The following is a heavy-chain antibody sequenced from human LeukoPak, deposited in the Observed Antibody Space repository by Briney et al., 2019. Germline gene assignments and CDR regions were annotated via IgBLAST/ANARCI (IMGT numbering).Heavy chain of an antibody. CDR1: GGSFDGYY. CDR2: GDERGGT. Sequence: SGTLSLTCAVYGGSFDGYYWSWIRQAPGKGLEWIGEGDERGGTKYNPSLTSRVTISADSSKSQFSLKLTSVTAADTAVYHCAKNGQSGFSFDPWGQGTLVTVSS. CDR3: AKNGQSGFSFDP. D-gene: IGHD1-26*01. J-gene: IGHJ5*02. V-gene: IGHV4-34*01.